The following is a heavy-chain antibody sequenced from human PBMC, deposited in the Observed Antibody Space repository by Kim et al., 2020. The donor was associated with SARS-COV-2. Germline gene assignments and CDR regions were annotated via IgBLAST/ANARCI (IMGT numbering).Heavy chain of an antibody. CDR2: IYSGGDT. CDR3: AAMGCSNGVCYPHPTY. CDR1: GFIVSSNY. V-gene: IGHV3-53*01. J-gene: IGHJ4*02. D-gene: IGHD2-8*01. Sequence: GGSLRLSCAASGFIVSSNYMSWVRQAPGKGLEWVSIIYSGGDTHYADSVKGRFTISRDNSMNTLYLQMSSLRAEDTAVYYCAAMGCSNGVCYPHPTYWGQGTLVTVSS.